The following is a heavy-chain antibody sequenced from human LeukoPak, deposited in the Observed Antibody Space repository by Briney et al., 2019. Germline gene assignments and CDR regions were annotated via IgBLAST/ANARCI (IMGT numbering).Heavy chain of an antibody. CDR3: ARGGGSDV. CDR2: INHNGNVN. Sequence: SGGSLRLSCAASGFTFSSYWMNWARQAPGKGLEWVASINHNGNVNYYVDSVKGRFTISRDNAKNSLYLQMSNLRAEDTAVYFCARGGGSDVWGQGATVTVSS. CDR1: GFTFSSYW. V-gene: IGHV3-7*03. J-gene: IGHJ6*02. D-gene: IGHD2-15*01.